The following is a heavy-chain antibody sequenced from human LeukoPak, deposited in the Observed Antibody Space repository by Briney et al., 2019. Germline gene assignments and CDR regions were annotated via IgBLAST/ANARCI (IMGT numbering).Heavy chain of an antibody. CDR1: GFTFSSYS. Sequence: GGSLRLSCAASGFTFSSYSMNWVRQAPGKGLEWVSSISSSSSYIYYADSVKGRFTISRDNAKNSLYLQMNSLRAEDTAVYYCARWDISGWKQACDIWDQGTMVTVSS. J-gene: IGHJ3*02. V-gene: IGHV3-21*01. CDR2: ISSSSSYI. D-gene: IGHD6-19*01. CDR3: ARWDISGWKQACDI.